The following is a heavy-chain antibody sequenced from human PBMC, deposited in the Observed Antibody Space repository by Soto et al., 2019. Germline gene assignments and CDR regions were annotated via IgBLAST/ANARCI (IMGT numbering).Heavy chain of an antibody. CDR2: SYYSGST. CDR1: GASSRNYY. CDR3: ARDQNGSPHFDY. J-gene: IGHJ4*02. Sequence: QVHLQESGPGLVKPSETLSLTCTVSGASSRNYYGSWIRQPPGKGLEWIGFSYYSGSTNYNPSLNSRVTMSVDTSKNQFSLKLTSVTAADTAVYYCARDQNGSPHFDYWGQGILVTVSS. V-gene: IGHV4-59*01. D-gene: IGHD1-26*01.